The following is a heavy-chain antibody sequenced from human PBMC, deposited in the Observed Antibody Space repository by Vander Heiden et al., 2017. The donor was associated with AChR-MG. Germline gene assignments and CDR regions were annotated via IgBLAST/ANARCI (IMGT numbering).Heavy chain of an antibody. D-gene: IGHD3-22*01. CDR3: ARGIYDSSGYWGALGWFDP. V-gene: IGHV1-3*01. CDR1: GYTFTSYA. J-gene: IGHJ5*02. CDR2: INAGNGNT. Sequence: QVQLVQSEAEVKKPGASVTVSCKASGYTFTSYAMHWVRQAPGQRLEWMGWINAGNGNTKYSQKFQGRVTITRDTSASTAYMELSSLRSEDTAVYYCARGIYDSSGYWGALGWFDPWGQGTLVTVSS.